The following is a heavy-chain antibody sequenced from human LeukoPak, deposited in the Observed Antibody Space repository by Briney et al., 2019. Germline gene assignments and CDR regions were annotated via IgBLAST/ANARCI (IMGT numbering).Heavy chain of an antibody. CDR3: AREGSIAVDAFDI. CDR2: VNVGNGNT. Sequence: ASVKVSCKASGYTFTSYGISWVRQAPGQRLEWMGWVNVGNGNTKYSQKFQGRVTITRDTSASTAYMELSSLRSEDTAVYYCAREGSIAVDAFDIWGQGTMVTVSS. J-gene: IGHJ3*02. D-gene: IGHD6-19*01. CDR1: GYTFTSYG. V-gene: IGHV1-3*01.